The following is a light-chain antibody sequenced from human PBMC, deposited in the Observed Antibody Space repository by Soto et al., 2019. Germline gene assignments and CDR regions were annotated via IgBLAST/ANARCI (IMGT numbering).Light chain of an antibody. J-gene: IGKJ2*01. CDR2: GAS. Sequence: EIVLTQSPGTLSLSPGERATLSCRASQSVSSSYLAWYQQKPGQAPRLLIYGASSRATGIPDRFSGSGSGTDFTLTISRRESEDFAVYYFQPYGNPGYTFGQGTNLEIK. CDR1: QSVSSSY. V-gene: IGKV3-20*01. CDR3: QPYGNPGYT.